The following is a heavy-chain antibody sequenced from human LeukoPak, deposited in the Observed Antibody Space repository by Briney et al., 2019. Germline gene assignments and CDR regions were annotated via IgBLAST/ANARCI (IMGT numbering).Heavy chain of an antibody. CDR3: AKESDPYYYDSSGPLSP. CDR2: ISSSGSTI. V-gene: IGHV3-11*04. D-gene: IGHD3-22*01. J-gene: IGHJ5*02. CDR1: GFTFSDYY. Sequence: PGGSLRLSCAASGFTFSDYYMSWIRQAPGKGLEWVSYISSSGSTIYYADSVKGRFTISRGNAKNSLYLQMNSLRAEDTAVYYCAKESDPYYYDSSGPLSPWGQGTLVTVSS.